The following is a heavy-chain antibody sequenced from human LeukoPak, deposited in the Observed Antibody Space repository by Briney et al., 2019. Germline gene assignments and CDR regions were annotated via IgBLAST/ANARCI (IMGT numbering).Heavy chain of an antibody. CDR3: ARPGYCSSTSCSRWFDP. CDR2: INHSGST. V-gene: IGHV4-34*01. J-gene: IGHJ5*02. D-gene: IGHD2-2*01. CDR1: GGSFSGYY. Sequence: SETLSLTCAVYGGSFSGYYWSWIRQPPGKGLEWIGEINHSGSTNYNPSLKSRVTISVDTSKNQFSLKLSSVTAADTAVYYCARPGYCSSTSCSRWFDPWGQGTLVTVSS.